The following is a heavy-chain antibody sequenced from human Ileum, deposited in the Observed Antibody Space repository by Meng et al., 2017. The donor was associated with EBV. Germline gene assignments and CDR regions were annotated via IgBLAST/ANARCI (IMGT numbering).Heavy chain of an antibody. D-gene: IGHD3-22*01. V-gene: IGHV4-59*01. Sequence: QVQLQESGPGLVKPSETLSLTCTVSGASSSNYYWSWIRQPPGKGLEWIGYIYYSGSSNYNPSLKSRVTISVDTSKNQLSLKLSSVTAADTAVYYCAREDYYDSSGYWAFDPWGQGILVTVSS. J-gene: IGHJ5*02. CDR3: AREDYYDSSGYWAFDP. CDR1: GASSSNYY. CDR2: IYYSGSS.